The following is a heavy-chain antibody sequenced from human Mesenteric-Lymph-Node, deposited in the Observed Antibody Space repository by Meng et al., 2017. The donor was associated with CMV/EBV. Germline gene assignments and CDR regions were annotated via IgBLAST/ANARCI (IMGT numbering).Heavy chain of an antibody. CDR2: ISWNSGST. CDR3: ARGQTGSSADY. CDR1: GFTFDDYA. D-gene: IGHD1-26*01. V-gene: IGHV3-9*01. J-gene: IGHJ4*02. Sequence: SLKISCAASGFTFDDYAMHWVRQAPGKGLEWVSGISWNSGSTYYADSVKGRFTISRDNAKNSLYLQMNSLRAEDTAVYYCARGQTGSSADYWGQGTLVTVSS.